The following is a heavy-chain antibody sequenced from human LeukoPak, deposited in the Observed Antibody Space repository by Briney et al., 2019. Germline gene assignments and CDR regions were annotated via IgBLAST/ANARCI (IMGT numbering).Heavy chain of an antibody. D-gene: IGHD3-16*02. J-gene: IGHJ4*02. CDR3: AKDGAFGGVIVEYYFDY. Sequence: GGSLRLSCAASGFTFSSYGMHWVRQAPGKGLEWVAVISYDGSNKYYADSVKDRFTISRDNSKNTLYLQMNSLRAEDTAMYYCAKDGAFGGVIVEYYFDYWGQGTLVTVSS. V-gene: IGHV3-30*18. CDR1: GFTFSSYG. CDR2: ISYDGSNK.